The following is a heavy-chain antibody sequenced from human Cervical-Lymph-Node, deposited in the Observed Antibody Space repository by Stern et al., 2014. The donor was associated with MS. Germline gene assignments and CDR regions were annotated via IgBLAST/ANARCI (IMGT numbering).Heavy chain of an antibody. CDR3: ARPITGADHTFDY. CDR1: GYSFNRYA. Sequence: MQLVESGSEMKKPGASVKISCKASGYSFNRYAMNWVRQAPGQGLEWMGWINTNTGNPMYAQGFTGRFVFSLDTSVSTAYLQISSLRTEDTAVYYCARPITGADHTFDYWGQGSLVTVSS. CDR2: INTNTGNP. D-gene: IGHD6-13*01. J-gene: IGHJ4*02. V-gene: IGHV7-4-1*02.